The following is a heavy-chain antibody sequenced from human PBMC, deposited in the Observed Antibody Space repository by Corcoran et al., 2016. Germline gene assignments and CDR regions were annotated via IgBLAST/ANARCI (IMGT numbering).Heavy chain of an antibody. Sequence: QVQLQESGPGLVKPSETLSLTCTVSGGSISSYYWSWIRQPPGKGMGWVGYIYYSGSTNYNPSLKRRVTISVDTSKNQFSLKLSSVTAADTAVYYCARDRNDGSGSYCYCGMDVWGQGTTVTVSS. CDR3: ARDRNDGSGSYCYCGMDV. J-gene: IGHJ6*02. D-gene: IGHD3-10*01. V-gene: IGHV4-59*01. CDR2: IYYSGST. CDR1: GGSISSYY.